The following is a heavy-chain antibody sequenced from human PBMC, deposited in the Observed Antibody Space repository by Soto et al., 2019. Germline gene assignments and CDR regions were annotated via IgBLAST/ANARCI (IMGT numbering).Heavy chain of an antibody. CDR3: VKDWGRYCSGRTCYLFDD. CDR2: ISYDGSSK. Sequence: QVQLVESGGGVVQPGRSLRLSCAASGFTFSTYVMHWVRQAPDKGLQWVAVISYDGSSKYYADSVKGRFTISGDNSNNTLYLQMNSLRAEDTAVYYCVKDWGRYCSGRTCYLFDDWGQGTLVTVSS. V-gene: IGHV3-30*18. J-gene: IGHJ4*02. D-gene: IGHD2-15*01. CDR1: GFTFSTYV.